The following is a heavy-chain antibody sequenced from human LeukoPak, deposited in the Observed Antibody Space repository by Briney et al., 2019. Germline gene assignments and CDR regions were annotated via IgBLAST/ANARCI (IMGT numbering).Heavy chain of an antibody. Sequence: PGGSLRLSCAASGFSFNSFEMSWVRQAPGKGLEWVPYISSSGSTICYADSVKGRFTISRDNAKNSLYLQMNSLRAEDTAVYYCARGWYNSGYYCDYWGQGTLVTVSS. J-gene: IGHJ4*02. V-gene: IGHV3-48*03. CDR1: GFSFNSFE. D-gene: IGHD6-19*01. CDR3: ARGWYNSGYYCDY. CDR2: ISSSGSTI.